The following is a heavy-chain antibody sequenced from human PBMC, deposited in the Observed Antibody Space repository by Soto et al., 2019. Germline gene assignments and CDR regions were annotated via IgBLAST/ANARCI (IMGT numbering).Heavy chain of an antibody. CDR1: GFTFSAHN. V-gene: IGHV3-48*01. CDR2: ISSSSNTI. Sequence: EVQLVESGGGLVRPGGSLRLSCAASGFTFSAHNMNWVRQAPGRGLEWVSHISSSSNTIFYADSVKGRFTISRDNAKNSLYLQMNSLRAEDRAVYFCVRDPRYCIDRNCYGFDFWGQGTLVTVSS. D-gene: IGHD2-15*01. CDR3: VRDPRYCIDRNCYGFDF. J-gene: IGHJ4*02.